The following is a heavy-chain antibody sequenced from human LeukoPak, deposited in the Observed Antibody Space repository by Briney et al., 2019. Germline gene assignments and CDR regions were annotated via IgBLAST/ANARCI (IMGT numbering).Heavy chain of an antibody. D-gene: IGHD4-17*01. CDR1: GGTFSGYA. V-gene: IGHV1-69*13. CDR3: ARGTTVDYYYGMDV. Sequence: SVTVSCKASGGTFSGYAISWVRQAPGQGLEWMGGIIPIFGTANYAQKFQGRVTITADESTSTAYMELSSLRSEDTAVYYCARGTTVDYYYGMDVWGQGTTVTVSS. J-gene: IGHJ6*02. CDR2: IIPIFGTA.